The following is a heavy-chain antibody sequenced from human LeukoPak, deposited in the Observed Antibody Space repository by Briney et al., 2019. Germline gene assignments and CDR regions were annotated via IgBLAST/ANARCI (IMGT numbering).Heavy chain of an antibody. J-gene: IGHJ4*02. Sequence: GTSLRLSCEVSGFTFNSYTVNWVRQAPGKGLEWMAVMSYDGRTVYYADSVKGRFIISRDNSKDTLFLQMNSLRPEDTAVYYCARDFAGWCYYFLGLAFDSWGQGTLVSVCS. CDR2: MSYDGRTV. CDR3: ARDFAGWCYYFLGLAFDS. V-gene: IGHV3-30*04. CDR1: GFTFNSYT. D-gene: IGHD3-22*01.